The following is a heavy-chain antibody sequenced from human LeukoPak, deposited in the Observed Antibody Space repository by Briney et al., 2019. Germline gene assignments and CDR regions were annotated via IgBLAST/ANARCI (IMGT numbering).Heavy chain of an antibody. CDR3: ARGSRITMIVVVIETYNWFDP. CDR1: GYTFTSYD. D-gene: IGHD3-22*01. J-gene: IGHJ5*02. CDR2: MNPNSGNT. Sequence: GASVKVSCKASGYTFTSYDINWVRQATGQGLEWMGWMNPNSGNTGYAQKFQGRVTMTGNTSISTAYMELSSLRSEDTAVYYCARGSRITMIVVVIETYNWFDPWGQGTLVTVSS. V-gene: IGHV1-8*01.